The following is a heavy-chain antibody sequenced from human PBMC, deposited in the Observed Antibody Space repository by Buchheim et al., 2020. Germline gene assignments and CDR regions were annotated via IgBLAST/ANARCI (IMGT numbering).Heavy chain of an antibody. Sequence: QVQLQESGPGLVKPSGTLSLTCAVSGGSISSSNWWSWVRQPPGKGLEWMGEIYHSGSTNYNPALKSRVTISVDKFQNQFSPNLSSVTAADTAVYYCAREPHTKQWHNWFDPWGQGTL. CDR2: IYHSGST. CDR3: AREPHTKQWHNWFDP. V-gene: IGHV4-4*02. J-gene: IGHJ5*02. CDR1: GGSISSSNW. D-gene: IGHD6-19*01.